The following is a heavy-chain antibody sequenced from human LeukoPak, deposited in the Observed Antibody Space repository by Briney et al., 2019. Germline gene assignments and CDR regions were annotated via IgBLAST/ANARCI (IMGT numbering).Heavy chain of an antibody. CDR2: IIPIFGTA. J-gene: IGHJ4*02. CDR1: GGTFSSYA. D-gene: IGHD6-6*01. Sequence: ASVKVSCKASGGTFSSYAISWVRQAPGRGLEWMGGIIPIFGTANYAQKFQGRVTITADESTSTAYMELSSLRSEDTAVYYCARDGYSSSAGRLFDYWGQGTLVTVSS. V-gene: IGHV1-69*13. CDR3: ARDGYSSSAGRLFDY.